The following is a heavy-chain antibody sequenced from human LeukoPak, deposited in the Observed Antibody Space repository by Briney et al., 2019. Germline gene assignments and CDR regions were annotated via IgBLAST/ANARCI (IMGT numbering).Heavy chain of an antibody. Sequence: GGSLRLSCAASGFTFSSFGMHWVRQAPGKGLEWVAFISLDGSEEFYADSVKGRFTISRDNSKNTLYLQMNSLRAEDTAVYYCARQQLVLGFDYWGQGTLVTVSS. CDR1: GFTFSSFG. CDR2: ISLDGSEE. J-gene: IGHJ4*02. V-gene: IGHV3-30*19. D-gene: IGHD6-13*01. CDR3: ARQQLVLGFDY.